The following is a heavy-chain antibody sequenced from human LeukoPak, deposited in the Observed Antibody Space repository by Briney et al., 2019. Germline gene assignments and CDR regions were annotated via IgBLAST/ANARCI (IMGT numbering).Heavy chain of an antibody. CDR3: ARVGTWELQRVFDY. Sequence: GGSLRLSCAASGFTFTDYWMTWVRQVPGKGLEWVANIHEAGTESYYVASVKGRYAISRDNAKNSLYLQLSSLRVDDTAVYYCARVGTWELQRVFDYWGQGTLVTVSS. V-gene: IGHV3-7*01. CDR1: GFTFTDYW. J-gene: IGHJ4*02. D-gene: IGHD1-26*01. CDR2: IHEAGTES.